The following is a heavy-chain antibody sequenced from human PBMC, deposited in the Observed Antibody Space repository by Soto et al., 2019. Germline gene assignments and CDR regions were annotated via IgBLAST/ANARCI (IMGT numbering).Heavy chain of an antibody. V-gene: IGHV1-69*12. D-gene: IGHD3-22*01. CDR1: GGTFSSYA. CDR2: IIPIFDTA. CDR3: AGHSSGVPGYYYGMDV. J-gene: IGHJ6*02. Sequence: QVQLVQSGAEVKKPGSSVKVSCKASGGTFSSYAISWVRQAPGQGLEWMGGIIPIFDTADYAQKFQDRVTITADESTNTAYMELSSLRSEDTAVYYCAGHSSGVPGYYYGMDVWGQGTTVTVSS.